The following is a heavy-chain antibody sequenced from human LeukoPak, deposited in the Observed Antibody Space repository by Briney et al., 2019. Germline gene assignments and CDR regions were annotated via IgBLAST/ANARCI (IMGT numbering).Heavy chain of an antibody. D-gene: IGHD6-19*01. V-gene: IGHV1-2*02. CDR2: INPNSGGT. Sequence: GASVKVSCKASGYTFTGCYMHWVRQAPGQGLEWMGWINPNSGGTNYAQKFQGRVTMTRDTSISTAYMELSRLRSDDTAVYYCARDPGVSVAAYYFDYWGQGTLVTVSS. J-gene: IGHJ4*02. CDR1: GYTFTGCY. CDR3: ARDPGVSVAAYYFDY.